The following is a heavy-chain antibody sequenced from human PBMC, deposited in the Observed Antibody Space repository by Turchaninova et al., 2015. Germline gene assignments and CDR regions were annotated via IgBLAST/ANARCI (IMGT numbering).Heavy chain of an antibody. CDR1: GFTFSEYF. V-gene: IGHV3-11*04. CDR2: ISNCGSTL. D-gene: IGHD5-18*01. CDR3: ASPWIQLWKRGDY. Sequence: QVQLVESGGGLVKPGGSLRLSCAASGFTFSEYFMSWIRQGPGRGLEWISYISNCGSTLYYAVIVKSRFHSSRDTAKNSRYLQMNSLRAEDTAVYYCASPWIQLWKRGDYWGQGTLVTVSS. J-gene: IGHJ4*02.